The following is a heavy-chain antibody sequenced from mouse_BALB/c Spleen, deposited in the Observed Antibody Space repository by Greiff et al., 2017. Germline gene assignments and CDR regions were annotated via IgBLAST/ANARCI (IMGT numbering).Heavy chain of an antibody. D-gene: IGHD2-4*01. J-gene: IGHJ4*01. CDR2: ISYSGST. V-gene: IGHV3-2*02. Sequence: EVKLEESGPGLVKPSQSLSLTCTVTGYSITSDYAWNWIRQFPGNKLEWMGYISYSGSTSYNPSLKSRISITRDTSKNQFFLQLNSVTTEDTATYYCARYHDYDYYAMDYWGQGTSVTVSS. CDR3: ARYHDYDYYAMDY. CDR1: GYSITSDYA.